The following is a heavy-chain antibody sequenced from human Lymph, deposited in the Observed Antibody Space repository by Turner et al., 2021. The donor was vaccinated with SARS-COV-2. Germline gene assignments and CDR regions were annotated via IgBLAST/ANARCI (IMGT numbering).Heavy chain of an antibody. Sequence: QVQLVQSGAEVKKPGSSVKVCCKASGGTFSSYAINWVRQAPGQGLEWMGRILPILGIANYAQKFQGRVTITADKSTSTAYMELSSLRSEDTAVYYCARGRLDSFGGGYYSWFDPWGQGTLVTVSS. D-gene: IGHD1-26*01. CDR1: GGTFSSYA. J-gene: IGHJ5*02. V-gene: IGHV1-69*04. CDR2: ILPILGIA. CDR3: ARGRLDSFGGGYYSWFDP.